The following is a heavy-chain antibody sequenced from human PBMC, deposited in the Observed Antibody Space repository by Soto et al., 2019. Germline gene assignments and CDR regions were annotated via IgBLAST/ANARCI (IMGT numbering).Heavy chain of an antibody. D-gene: IGHD6-13*01. Sequence: GGSLRLSCAASGFTFSSYAMSWVRQAPGKGLEWVSAISGSGGSTYYADSVKGRFTISRDNSKNTLYLQMNSLRAEDTAVYYCARDLSLYSSSWSPYFDYWGQGTLVTVSS. CDR3: ARDLSLYSSSWSPYFDY. J-gene: IGHJ4*02. CDR1: GFTFSSYA. CDR2: ISGSGGST. V-gene: IGHV3-23*01.